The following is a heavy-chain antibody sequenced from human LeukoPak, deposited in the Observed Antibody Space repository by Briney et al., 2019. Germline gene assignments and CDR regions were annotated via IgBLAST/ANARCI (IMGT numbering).Heavy chain of an antibody. V-gene: IGHV4-4*07. Sequence: SETLSLTCTVSGGSISSYYWSWIRQPAGKGLEWIGRIHTSGSTNYNPSLKSRVTMSVDTSKNQFSLKLSSVTAADTAVYYCAGTGYYGGYYYYYMDVWGKGTTVTISS. D-gene: IGHD3/OR15-3a*01. CDR1: GGSISSYY. CDR3: AGTGYYGGYYYYYMDV. J-gene: IGHJ6*03. CDR2: IHTSGST.